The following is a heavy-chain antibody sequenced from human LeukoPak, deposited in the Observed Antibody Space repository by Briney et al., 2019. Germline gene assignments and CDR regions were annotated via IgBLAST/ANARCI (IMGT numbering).Heavy chain of an antibody. Sequence: GGSLRLSCAASGFTFSSFGMHWVRQAPGKGLEWVAVISYDGSNKYYADSVKGRFTISRDNSKNTLYLQMNSLRAEDTAVYYCYFSGYYYGVAFDIWGQGTMVTVSS. J-gene: IGHJ3*02. V-gene: IGHV3-30*03. CDR1: GFTFSSFG. D-gene: IGHD3-22*01. CDR2: ISYDGSNK. CDR3: YFSGYYYGVAFDI.